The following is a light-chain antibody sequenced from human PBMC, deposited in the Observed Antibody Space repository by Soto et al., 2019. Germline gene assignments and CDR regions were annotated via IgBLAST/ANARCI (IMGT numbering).Light chain of an antibody. Sequence: EIVLTQSPGTLSLSPGERATLSCRASQSVSSSYLAWYQQKPGQAPSVLIYDASSRATVIPDRFSGSGSGTKFTLTTSRLEPEDVAVYYCQQYASSVTFGGGTKVEIK. V-gene: IGKV3-20*01. J-gene: IGKJ4*01. CDR3: QQYASSVT. CDR1: QSVSSSY. CDR2: DAS.